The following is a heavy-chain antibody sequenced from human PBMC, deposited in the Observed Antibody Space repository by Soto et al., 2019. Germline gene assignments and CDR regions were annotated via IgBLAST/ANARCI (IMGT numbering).Heavy chain of an antibody. V-gene: IGHV4-34*01. CDR2: INHSGST. Sequence: SETLSLTCAVYGGSFSGYYWSWIRQPPGKGLEWIGEINHSGSTNYNPSLKSRVTISVDTSKNQFSLKLSSVTAADTAVYYCARGRKRSYWYFDLWGRGTLVTVSS. J-gene: IGHJ2*01. CDR1: GGSFSGYY. CDR3: ARGRKRSYWYFDL.